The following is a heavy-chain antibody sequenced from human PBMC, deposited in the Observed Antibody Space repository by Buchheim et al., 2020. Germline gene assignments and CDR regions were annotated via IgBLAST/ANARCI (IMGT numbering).Heavy chain of an antibody. CDR2: ISNDGSYK. V-gene: IGHV3-30*18. D-gene: IGHD4-17*01. Sequence: QVQLVESGGGVVQPGRSLRLSCAASGFTFRNHGVHWVRQAPGKGLEWVAVISNDGSYKYYGDSVKGRFTISRDNSQSTLYLQLNSLRPDDTAVYYCAKVDGDYARGWLDYWGQGTL. CDR3: AKVDGDYARGWLDY. J-gene: IGHJ4*02. CDR1: GFTFRNHG.